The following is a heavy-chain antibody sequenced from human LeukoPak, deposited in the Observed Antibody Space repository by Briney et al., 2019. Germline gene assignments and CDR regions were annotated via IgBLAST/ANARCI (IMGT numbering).Heavy chain of an antibody. Sequence: SETLSLTCTVPGDSISNYYWSWIRQPPGKGLEWIGYIHYSGNSDYNPSLKSRVTILIDTFKNQFSLILSSVTAAGTAVYYCARHFRGVVSAQLDYWGQGTRVTVSS. J-gene: IGHJ4*02. D-gene: IGHD3-10*01. V-gene: IGHV4-59*08. CDR3: ARHFRGVVSAQLDY. CDR2: IHYSGNS. CDR1: GDSISNYY.